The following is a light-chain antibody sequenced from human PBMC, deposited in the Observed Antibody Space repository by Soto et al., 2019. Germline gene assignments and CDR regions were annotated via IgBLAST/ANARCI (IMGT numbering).Light chain of an antibody. CDR3: SSYTSSSTPYV. V-gene: IGLV2-14*01. CDR1: SSDVGGYNY. J-gene: IGLJ1*01. Sequence: QSVLTQPASVSGSPGQSITISCTGTSSDVGGYNYVSWYQQHPGKAPKLMIYDVSNRPSGVSNRFSGSKSGTTASLTISGLQDEDEADYYCSSYTSSSTPYVFGTGTKLTVL. CDR2: DVS.